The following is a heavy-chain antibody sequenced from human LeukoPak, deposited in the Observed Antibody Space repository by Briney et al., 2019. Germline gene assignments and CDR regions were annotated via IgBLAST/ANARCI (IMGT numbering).Heavy chain of an antibody. V-gene: IGHV3-53*04. Sequence: GGSERLSCGASGFNVSSNYMSWVRQAPGKGLEWVSVIYSGGSTYYADSVKGRFTISRHNSKNTLYLQMNSLRPEDTAVYYCASSGYYDSSIFDYWGQGTLVTVSS. J-gene: IGHJ4*02. CDR1: GFNVSSNY. CDR2: IYSGGST. CDR3: ASSGYYDSSIFDY. D-gene: IGHD3-22*01.